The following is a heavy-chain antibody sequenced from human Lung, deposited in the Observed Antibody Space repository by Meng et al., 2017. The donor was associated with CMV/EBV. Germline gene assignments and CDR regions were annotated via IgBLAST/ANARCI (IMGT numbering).Heavy chain of an antibody. Sequence: LTEWGPGREKPLGTLSLTCVSFGGSSSSRNWWSWVRQPPGKGLEWIGEVYHSGSTNYNPSLKSRVTISVDKSKNQFSLKLSSVTAADTAVYYCARVVTALWGYYFDYWGQGTLVTVSS. D-gene: IGHD2-21*02. CDR3: ARVVTALWGYYFDY. CDR2: VYHSGST. V-gene: IGHV4-4*02. CDR1: GGSSSSRNW. J-gene: IGHJ4*02.